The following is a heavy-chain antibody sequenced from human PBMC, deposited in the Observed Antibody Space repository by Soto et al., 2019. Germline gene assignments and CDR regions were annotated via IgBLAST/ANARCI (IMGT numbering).Heavy chain of an antibody. CDR1: GGSFSRGYW. Sequence: QVQLQESGPGLVKTSGTLSLTCAVSGGSFSRGYWWSWVRQPPGKGLEWIGEIYDSGTTNYSPSLKSRVTILVDKSKNQFSLRLRSVSAADTALYYCARGGGLNTRWYEGGFDSWGQGTLVTVSS. J-gene: IGHJ4*02. CDR2: IYDSGTT. V-gene: IGHV4-4*02. D-gene: IGHD6-13*01. CDR3: ARGGGLNTRWYEGGFDS.